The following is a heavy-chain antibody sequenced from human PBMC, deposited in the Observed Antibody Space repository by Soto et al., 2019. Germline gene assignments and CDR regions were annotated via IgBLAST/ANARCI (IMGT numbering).Heavy chain of an antibody. Sequence: QAHLAQSGAEVKKPGSSVTVSCKASGGTFNSYGISWVRQAPGQGLDWMGVIIPLYGTVNYAQKFQGRVSITADKSTSTAYMDLNSLRSDDTAVYYCGRVRVIRGVIPSHFGLWGQGTQVTVSS. J-gene: IGHJ4*02. CDR3: GRVRVIRGVIPSHFGL. V-gene: IGHV1-69*06. CDR1: GGTFNSYG. CDR2: IIPLYGTV. D-gene: IGHD3-10*01.